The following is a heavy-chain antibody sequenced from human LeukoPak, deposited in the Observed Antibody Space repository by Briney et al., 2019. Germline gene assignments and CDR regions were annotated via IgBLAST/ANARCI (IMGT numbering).Heavy chain of an antibody. Sequence: GGSLRLSCAASGFTFSSYGMHWVSQAPGKGLEWVAVIRYDGSNKYYADSVKGRFTISRDNSKNTLYLQMNSLRAEDTAVYYCARESGYCSGGSCYSGYFDYWGQGTLVTVSS. CDR1: GFTFSSYG. J-gene: IGHJ4*02. CDR2: IRYDGSNK. D-gene: IGHD2-15*01. CDR3: ARESGYCSGGSCYSGYFDY. V-gene: IGHV3-33*01.